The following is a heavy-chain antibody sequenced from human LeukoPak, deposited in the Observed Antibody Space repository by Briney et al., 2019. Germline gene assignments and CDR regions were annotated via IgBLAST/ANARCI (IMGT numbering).Heavy chain of an antibody. CDR2: IIPILGMA. D-gene: IGHD3-9*01. Sequence: SVKVSCKASGGTFSSFGFSWVRQAPGQGLEWMGRIIPILGMANYAQKFQGRVTITADKSTSTAYMELSSLRSEDTAVYYCARGPRKGYDILTSDYYYGMDVWGQGTTVTVSS. V-gene: IGHV1-69*04. CDR1: GGTFSSFG. CDR3: ARGPRKGYDILTSDYYYGMDV. J-gene: IGHJ6*02.